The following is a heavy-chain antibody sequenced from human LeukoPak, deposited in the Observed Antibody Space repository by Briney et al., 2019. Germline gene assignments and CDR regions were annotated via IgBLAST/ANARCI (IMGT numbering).Heavy chain of an antibody. D-gene: IGHD3-22*01. CDR2: INTNTGNP. CDR3: ARDGHPHYYDSSGYYYRSAFSFDY. CDR1: GYTFTSYA. V-gene: IGHV7-4-1*02. Sequence: VASVKVSCKASGYTFTSYAMNWVRQAPGQGLEWMGWINTNTGNPTYAQGFTGRFVFSLDTSVSTAYLQISSLKAEDTAVYYCARDGHPHYYDSSGYYYRSAFSFDYWGQGTLVTVSS. J-gene: IGHJ4*02.